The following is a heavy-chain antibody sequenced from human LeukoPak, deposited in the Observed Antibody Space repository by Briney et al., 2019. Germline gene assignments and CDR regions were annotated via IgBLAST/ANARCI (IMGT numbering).Heavy chain of an antibody. D-gene: IGHD2-15*01. J-gene: IGHJ4*02. CDR2: IYHSGST. V-gene: IGHV4-34*01. CDR1: GGSFSGYY. CDR3: ARGGYCSGGSCYPFDY. Sequence: SETLSLTCAVYGGSFSGYYWNWIRQPPGKGLEWIGYIYHSGSTYYNPSLKSRVTISVDRSKNQFSLNLSSVTAAGTAVYYCARGGYCSGGSCYPFDYWGQGTLVTVSS.